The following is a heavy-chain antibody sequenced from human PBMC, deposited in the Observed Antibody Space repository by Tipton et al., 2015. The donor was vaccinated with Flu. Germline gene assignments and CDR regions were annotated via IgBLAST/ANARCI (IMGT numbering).Heavy chain of an antibody. D-gene: IGHD1-26*01. Sequence: TLSLTCTVSGGPISSYYWSWIRQPPGKGLEWIGYIYYSGSTNCNPSLKSRVTISVDTSKNQFSLKLSSVTAADTAVYYCARYGTYDGSRYFQHWGQGTLVTVPS. V-gene: IGHV4-59*01. CDR2: IYYSGST. CDR3: ARYGTYDGSRYFQH. CDR1: GGPISSYY. J-gene: IGHJ1*01.